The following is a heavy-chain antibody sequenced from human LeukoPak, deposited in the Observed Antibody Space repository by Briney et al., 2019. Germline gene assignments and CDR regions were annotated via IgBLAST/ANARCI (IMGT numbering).Heavy chain of an antibody. CDR2: ISAYNGNT. CDR1: GYTFTNYG. J-gene: IGHJ5*02. V-gene: IGHV1-18*01. D-gene: IGHD6-19*01. Sequence: ASVKVSCTASGYTFTNYGISWVRQAPGQGLEWMGWISAYNGNTKYVQKFQGRVTMATDTSTWTAYMELRSLRSDDTAVYYCARDGLAVAGSWFDPWGQGTLVTVSS. CDR3: ARDGLAVAGSWFDP.